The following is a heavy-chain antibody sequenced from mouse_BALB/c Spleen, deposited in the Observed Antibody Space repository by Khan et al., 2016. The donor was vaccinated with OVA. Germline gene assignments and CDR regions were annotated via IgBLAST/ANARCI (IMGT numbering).Heavy chain of an antibody. Sequence: VQLKQSGAELVTSWATVKLSCTASGLTITDTYMHWLQQCPEQGLEWIGRIYPPNGNTKYDPKFQGKATITADTSTNTAYLQLSSLTSEDTAVYYCARMARKWGQGTTLTVSS. CDR2: IYPPNGNT. CDR1: GLTITDTY. V-gene: IGHV14-3*02. J-gene: IGHJ2*01. CDR3: ARMARK.